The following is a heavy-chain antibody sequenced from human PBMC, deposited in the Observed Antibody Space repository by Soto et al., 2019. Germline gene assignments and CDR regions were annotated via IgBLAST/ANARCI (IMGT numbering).Heavy chain of an antibody. V-gene: IGHV4-39*01. Sequence: SETLSLTCTVSGGSISSSAYYWGWIRQPPGKGLEWIGNIYYSGGTYYNPSLKSRVTISVDTSKIQFSLKLSSVTAADTAGYFCARGPAGTAFDYWGQGTLVTVSS. CDR2: IYYSGGT. CDR1: GGSISSSAYY. CDR3: ARGPAGTAFDY. D-gene: IGHD6-19*01. J-gene: IGHJ4*02.